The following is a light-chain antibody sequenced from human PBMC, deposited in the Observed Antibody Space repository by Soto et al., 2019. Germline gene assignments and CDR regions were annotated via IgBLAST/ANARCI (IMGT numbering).Light chain of an antibody. CDR2: GAX. J-gene: IGKJ1*01. CDR3: QQYGSSYTWT. V-gene: IGKV3-20*01. Sequence: DIVLTQCAGTLSLSPGERSTLSCRASQRFSSHYLAWYRQKPGQATRLLXXGAXSRATGIPDRFSGSGSGTDFTLTIRRLEPEDFAVYYCQQYGSSYTWTFGQGTKVDIK. CDR1: QRFSSHY.